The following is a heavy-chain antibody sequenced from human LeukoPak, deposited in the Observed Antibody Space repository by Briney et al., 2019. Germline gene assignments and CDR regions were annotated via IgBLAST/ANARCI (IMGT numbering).Heavy chain of an antibody. CDR2: IYYSGST. CDR1: GGSISSSSYY. CDR3: ARRGYCSSTSCYEYWFDP. D-gene: IGHD2-2*01. J-gene: IGHJ5*02. Sequence: PSETLSLSCTVSGGSISSSSYYWGWIGQPPGKGLEWIGIIYYSGSTYYNPSLKSRLTISVDTSNNQFSLKLSSVTATDTAVYYCARRGYCSSTSCYEYWFDPWGQGTLVTVSS. V-gene: IGHV4-39*01.